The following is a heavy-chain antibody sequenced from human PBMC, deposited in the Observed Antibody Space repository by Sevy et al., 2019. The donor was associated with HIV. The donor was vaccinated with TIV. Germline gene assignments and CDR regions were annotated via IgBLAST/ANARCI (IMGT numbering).Heavy chain of an antibody. J-gene: IGHJ4*02. CDR3: ARERGNPHYFDY. D-gene: IGHD3-16*01. CDR2: IYYSGST. CDR1: GGSISSGDYY. V-gene: IGHV4-30-4*01. Sequence: SQTLSLTCTVSGGSISSGDYYWSWIRQPPGKGLEWIGYIYYSGSTYYNPSLKSRVTISVDTSKNQFSLKLSSVTAADTAVYYCARERGNPHYFDYWGQGTLVTASS.